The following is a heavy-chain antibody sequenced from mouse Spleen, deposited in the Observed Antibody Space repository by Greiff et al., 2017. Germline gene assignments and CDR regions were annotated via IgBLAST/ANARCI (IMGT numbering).Heavy chain of an antibody. D-gene: IGHD1-2*01. CDR3: ARSGATATGAWFAY. Sequence: QVQLQQSGAELVRPGTSVKISCKASGYTFTNYWLGWVKQRPGHGLEWIGDIYPGGGYTNYNEKFKGKATLTADTSSSTAYMQLSSLTSEDSAVYFCARSGATATGAWFAYWGQGTLVTVSA. CDR1: GYTFTNYW. CDR2: IYPGGGYT. J-gene: IGHJ3*01. V-gene: IGHV1-63*02.